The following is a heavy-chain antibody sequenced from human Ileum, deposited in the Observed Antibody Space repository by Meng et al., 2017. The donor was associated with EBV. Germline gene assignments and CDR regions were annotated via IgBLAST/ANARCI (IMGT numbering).Heavy chain of an antibody. D-gene: IGHD7-27*01. CDR3: ARDLLWAFDS. J-gene: IGHJ4*02. CDR1: GDSVSNRGVA. CDR2: TYYRSQWGS. Sequence: QVQLQQSGPGPVKPSQTLSLTCAISGDSVSNRGVAWNWIRQSPSRGLEWLGRTYYRSQWGSDYAVSMRGRITINPDTSKNQVSLQLNSVSPEDTAVYYCARDLLWAFDSWGQGTLVTVAS. V-gene: IGHV6-1*01.